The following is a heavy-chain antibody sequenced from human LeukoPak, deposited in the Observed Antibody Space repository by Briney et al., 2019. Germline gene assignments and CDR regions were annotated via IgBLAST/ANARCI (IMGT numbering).Heavy chain of an antibody. Sequence: PGGSLRLSCAASGFTFSSYSMNWVRQAPGKGLEWVSSISSSSSYIYYADSVKGRFTISRDNAKNSLYLQMNSLRAEDTAVYYCARERVRGLNGDYFDYWGQGTLVTVSS. CDR1: GFTFSSYS. J-gene: IGHJ4*02. CDR3: ARERVRGLNGDYFDY. V-gene: IGHV3-21*01. CDR2: ISSSSSYI. D-gene: IGHD3-9*01.